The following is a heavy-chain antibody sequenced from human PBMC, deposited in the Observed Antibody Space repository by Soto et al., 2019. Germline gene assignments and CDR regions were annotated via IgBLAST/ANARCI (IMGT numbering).Heavy chain of an antibody. CDR1: GLTFSSYS. V-gene: IGHV3-48*02. Sequence: GGSMRLSCAASGLTFSSYSMNWVRKAPGKGLEWGSYISSSSSTIYYADSVKGRFTISRDNAQNSLYLQMNSLRDEDTAVYYCASESRFLEWLSLTRFDPSGQGPLVTVSS. D-gene: IGHD3-3*01. J-gene: IGHJ5*02. CDR2: ISSSSSTI. CDR3: ASESRFLEWLSLTRFDP.